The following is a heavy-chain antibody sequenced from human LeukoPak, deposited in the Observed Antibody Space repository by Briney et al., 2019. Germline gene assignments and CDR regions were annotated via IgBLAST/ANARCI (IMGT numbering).Heavy chain of an antibody. CDR1: GGSISSYY. CDR3: ARDIREVGESHYFDY. D-gene: IGHD1-26*01. V-gene: IGHV4-59*01. Sequence: PSETLSLTCTVSGGSISSYYWSWIRQPPGKVLEWIGYIYYSGSTYYNPSLKSRVTISVDTSKNQFSLHLSSVTAADTAVYYCARDIREVGESHYFDYWGQGTLVTVTS. CDR2: IYYSGST. J-gene: IGHJ4*02.